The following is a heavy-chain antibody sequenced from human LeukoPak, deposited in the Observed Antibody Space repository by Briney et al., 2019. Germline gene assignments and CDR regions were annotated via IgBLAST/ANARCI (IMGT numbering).Heavy chain of an antibody. CDR2: ISSWSDYI. J-gene: IGHJ4*02. D-gene: IGHD2/OR15-2a*01. CDR3: SRGSTRNYDS. Sequence: GGSLRLSCAASGFSLGTDTMNWVRQAPGKGLEWVSSISSWSDYIYYADSVTGRFTISRDNAKNSLDLQMTSLRVEDTTVYYCSRGSTRNYDSWGQGTLVTVSS. CDR1: GFSLGTDT. V-gene: IGHV3-21*01.